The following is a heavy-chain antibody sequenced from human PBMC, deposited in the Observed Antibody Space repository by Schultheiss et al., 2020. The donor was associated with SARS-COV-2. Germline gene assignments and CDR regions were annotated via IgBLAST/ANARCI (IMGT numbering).Heavy chain of an antibody. CDR1: GFIFSEAW. D-gene: IGHD1-7*01. V-gene: IGHV3-15*01. CDR3: AKELELGLN. Sequence: GESLKISCAVSGFIFSEAWMNWVRQAPGKGLEWVGRIKRKSDGGTTDYPAPVKGRFTISRDNSKNTLYLQMNSLRAEDTAVYYCAKELELGLNWGQGTLVTVSS. CDR2: IKRKSDGGTT. J-gene: IGHJ4*02.